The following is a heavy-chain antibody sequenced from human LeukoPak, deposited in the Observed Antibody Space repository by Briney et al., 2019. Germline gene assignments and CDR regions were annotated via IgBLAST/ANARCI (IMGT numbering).Heavy chain of an antibody. J-gene: IGHJ4*02. CDR2: IYYSGST. CDR3: ARSLGYCSSTSCHGYYFDY. D-gene: IGHD2-2*01. V-gene: IGHV4-39*01. Sequence: PSETLSLTCTVSGGSISSSSYYWGWIRQPPGKGLEWIGSIYYSGSTYYNPSLKSRVTISVDTSKNQFSLKLSSVTAADTAVYYCARSLGYCSSTSCHGYYFDYWAREPWSPSPQ. CDR1: GGSISSSSYY.